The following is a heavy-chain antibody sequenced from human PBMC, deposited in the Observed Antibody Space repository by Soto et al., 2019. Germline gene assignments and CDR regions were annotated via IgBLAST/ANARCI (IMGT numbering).Heavy chain of an antibody. Sequence: GGSLRLSCAASGFTFSSYSMNWVRQAPGKGLEWVSSISSSSYIYYADSVKGRFTISRDNAKNSLYLQMNSLRAEDTAVYYCARDAKSIAAALDVWGQGTTGTVS. D-gene: IGHD6-13*01. CDR2: ISSSSYI. J-gene: IGHJ6*02. V-gene: IGHV3-21*01. CDR3: ARDAKSIAAALDV. CDR1: GFTFSSYS.